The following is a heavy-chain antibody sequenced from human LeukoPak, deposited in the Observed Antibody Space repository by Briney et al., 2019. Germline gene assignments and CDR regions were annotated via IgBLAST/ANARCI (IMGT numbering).Heavy chain of an antibody. V-gene: IGHV4-34*01. J-gene: IGHJ6*03. CDR3: ARGRRFYYYYYMDV. D-gene: IGHD1-1*01. Sequence: SETLSLTCAVYGGSFSGYYWSWSRQPPGKGLDWMGEINHSGSTNYNPSLKSRVTISVDTSKNQFSLKLSSVTAADTAVYYCARGRRFYYYYYMDVWGKGTTVTVSS. CDR2: INHSGST. CDR1: GGSFSGYY.